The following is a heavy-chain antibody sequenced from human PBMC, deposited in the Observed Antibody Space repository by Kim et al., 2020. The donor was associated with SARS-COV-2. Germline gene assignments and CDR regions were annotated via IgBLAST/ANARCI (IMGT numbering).Heavy chain of an antibody. CDR2: IYYSGST. CDR3: ARAGTIFGVVIAHFDY. Sequence: SETLSLTCTVSGCSISSGGYYWSWIRQHPGKGLEWIGYIYYSGSTYYNPSLKSRVTISVDTSKNQFSLKLSSVTAAETAVYYCARAGTIFGVVIAHFDYWGQGTLVTVSS. CDR1: GCSISSGGYY. V-gene: IGHV4-31*03. J-gene: IGHJ4*02. D-gene: IGHD3-3*01.